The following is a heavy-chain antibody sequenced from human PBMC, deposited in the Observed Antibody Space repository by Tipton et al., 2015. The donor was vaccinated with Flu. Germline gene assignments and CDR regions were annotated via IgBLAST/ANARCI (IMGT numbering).Heavy chain of an antibody. Sequence: TLSLTCVVSGDSITSNHYWGWIRQPPGKGLGWIGSIHHTGNTYYNSSLQSRVTISVDASKNQFSLRLNSVTAADTALYHCARHLVWFSGMNVWGQGTTVTVSS. CDR3: ARHLVWFSGMNV. CDR1: GDSITSNHY. CDR2: IHHTGNT. V-gene: IGHV4-38-2*01. J-gene: IGHJ6*02. D-gene: IGHD2-21*01.